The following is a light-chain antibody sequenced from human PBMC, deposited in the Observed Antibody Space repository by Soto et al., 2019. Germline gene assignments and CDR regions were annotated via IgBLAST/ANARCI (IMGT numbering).Light chain of an antibody. CDR2: GAS. CDR3: QYYGTSLRT. J-gene: IGKJ1*01. CDR1: QSLSSTY. V-gene: IGKV3-20*01. Sequence: EIVLTQSPGTLSLSPGERATLSCRASQSLSSTYLAWYQQKPGQAPRLLIYGASSRATGIPDRFSGSGSGTDFALTISRLEPGDFAVYYCQYYGTSLRTFGQGTKVEIK.